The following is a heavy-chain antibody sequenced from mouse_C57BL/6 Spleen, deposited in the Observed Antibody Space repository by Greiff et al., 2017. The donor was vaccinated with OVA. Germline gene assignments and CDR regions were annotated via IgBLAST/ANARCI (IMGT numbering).Heavy chain of an antibody. D-gene: IGHD2-4*01. Sequence: QVQLKQPGTELVKPGASVKLSCKASGYTFTSYWMHWVKQRPGQGLEWIGNINPSNGGTNYNEKFKSKATLTVDKSSSTASMQLSSLTSEDSAVYYCARSTMITTRYYYAMDYWGQGTSVTVSS. V-gene: IGHV1-53*01. CDR2: INPSNGGT. J-gene: IGHJ4*01. CDR3: ARSTMITTRYYYAMDY. CDR1: GYTFTSYW.